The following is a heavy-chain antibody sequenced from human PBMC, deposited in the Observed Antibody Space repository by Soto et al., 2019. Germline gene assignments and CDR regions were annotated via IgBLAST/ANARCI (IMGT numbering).Heavy chain of an antibody. CDR1: GYSFTTYW. Sequence: GGSLKISCKGSGYSFTTYWIAWVRQMPGKGLEWMGIIYPGDSDARYSPSFQGQVTFSADKSINTTYLHFNTLEASDTAMYFCTRGDTSMGFDYWGQGTLVTVSS. CDR2: IYPGDSDA. J-gene: IGHJ4*02. CDR3: TRGDTSMGFDY. D-gene: IGHD5-18*01. V-gene: IGHV5-51*01.